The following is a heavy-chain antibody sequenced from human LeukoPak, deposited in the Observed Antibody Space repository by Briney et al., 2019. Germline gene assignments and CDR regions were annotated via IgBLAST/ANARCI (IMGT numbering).Heavy chain of an antibody. CDR3: AREWELLGVYYYYMDV. J-gene: IGHJ6*03. D-gene: IGHD1-26*01. Sequence: GGSLRLSCAASGFTFSSYSMNWVRQAPGKGLEWVSSINSNSSYIYYTDSLKGRFTISRDNAKNSLYLQMNSLRAEDTAVYYCAREWELLGVYYYYMDVWGKGTTVTISS. CDR2: INSNSSYI. CDR1: GFTFSSYS. V-gene: IGHV3-21*01.